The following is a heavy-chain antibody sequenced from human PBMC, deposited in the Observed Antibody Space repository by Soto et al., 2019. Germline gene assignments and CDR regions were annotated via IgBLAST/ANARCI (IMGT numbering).Heavy chain of an antibody. CDR1: GFSVSGSY. V-gene: IGHV3-53*01. CDR3: ARSDYSTSSYYYALDA. D-gene: IGHD6-6*01. CDR2: MYSTGTM. J-gene: IGHJ6*02. Sequence: EVHLVESGGALIQPGGSLRLSCAVSGFSVSGSYMSWVRQAPGKGLEWVSGMYSTGTMKYAASVRGRFTISRDSYNDTLFLQMTNLGADDTAVYYCARSDYSTSSYYYALDAWGRGTAVTVSS.